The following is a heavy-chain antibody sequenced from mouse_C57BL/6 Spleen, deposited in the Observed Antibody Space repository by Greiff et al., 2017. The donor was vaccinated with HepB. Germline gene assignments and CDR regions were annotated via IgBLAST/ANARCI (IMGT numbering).Heavy chain of an antibody. CDR2: INPGSGGT. CDR1: GYAFTNYL. J-gene: IGHJ2*01. V-gene: IGHV1-54*01. D-gene: IGHD2-4*01. Sequence: QVQLKQSGAELVRPGTSVKVSCKASGYAFTNYLIEWVKQRPGQGLEWIGVINPGSGGTNYNEKFKGKATLTADKSSSTAYMQLSSLTSEDSAVYFCARADYDGDYWGQGTTLTVSS. CDR3: ARADYDGDY.